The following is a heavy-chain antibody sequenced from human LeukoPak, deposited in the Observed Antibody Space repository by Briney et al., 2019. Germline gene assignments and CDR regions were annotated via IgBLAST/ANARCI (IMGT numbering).Heavy chain of an antibody. CDR3: ARVLDLSKRGLDAFDI. Sequence: DPSETLSLTCTVSGGSISSYFWSWIRQPPGKGLEWIGYVYYSESTNYNPSLKSRVTISVDTSKKQFSLKLSSATAADTAVYYCARVLDLSKRGLDAFDIWGQGTMVTVSS. CDR2: VYYSEST. J-gene: IGHJ3*02. D-gene: IGHD3-16*01. CDR1: GGSISSYF. V-gene: IGHV4-59*01.